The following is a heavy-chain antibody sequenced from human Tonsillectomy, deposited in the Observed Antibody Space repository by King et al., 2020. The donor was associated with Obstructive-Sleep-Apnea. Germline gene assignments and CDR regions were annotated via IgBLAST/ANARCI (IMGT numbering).Heavy chain of an antibody. CDR2: IYYSGST. J-gene: IGHJ3*02. CDR3: ARDNGDYVNAFDI. CDR1: GGSISSGDYY. Sequence: QLQESGPGLVKPSQTLSLTCTVSGGSISSGDYYWSWIRQPPGKGLEWIGSIYYSGSTYYNPSLKSRVTISVDTSKNQFSLKLSSVTAADTAVYYCARDNGDYVNAFDIWGQGTMVTVSS. D-gene: IGHD4-17*01. V-gene: IGHV4-30-4*01.